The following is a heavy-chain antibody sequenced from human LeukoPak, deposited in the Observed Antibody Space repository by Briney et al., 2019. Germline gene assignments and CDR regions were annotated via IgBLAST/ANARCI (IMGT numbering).Heavy chain of an antibody. D-gene: IGHD6-13*01. Sequence: PGGSLRLSCAASGFTFSDYYMSWIRQAPGKGLEWVSYISSSGSTIYYADSVKGRFTISRDNAKNSLYLQMNSLRAEDTAVYYRARAIAAAYDAFDIWGQGTMVTVSS. CDR1: GFTFSDYY. CDR3: ARAIAAAYDAFDI. CDR2: ISSSGSTI. J-gene: IGHJ3*02. V-gene: IGHV3-11*01.